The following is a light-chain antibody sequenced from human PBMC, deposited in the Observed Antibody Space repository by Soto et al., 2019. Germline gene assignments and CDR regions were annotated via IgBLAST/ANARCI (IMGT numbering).Light chain of an antibody. Sequence: EIVLTQSPGTLSLSPGERATLSCRASQSVSSSYLAWDQQKPGQAPRLLMYGASSRATGIPDRFSGGGSATDFTLTISRLEPEDFAVYYCQQYGSSPYTFGQGTKLEIK. CDR3: QQYGSSPYT. J-gene: IGKJ2*01. V-gene: IGKV3-20*01. CDR1: QSVSSSY. CDR2: GAS.